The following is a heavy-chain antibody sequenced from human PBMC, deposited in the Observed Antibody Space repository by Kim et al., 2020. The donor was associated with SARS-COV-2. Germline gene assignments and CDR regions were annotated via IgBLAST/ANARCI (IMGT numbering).Heavy chain of an antibody. V-gene: IGHV3-7*03. CDR2: IKQDGSEK. Sequence: GGSLRLSCAASGFTFSSYWMSWVRQAPGKGLEWVANIKQDGSEKYYVDSVKGRFTISRDNAKNSLYLQMNSLRAEDTAVYYCARDYDFWSGYYTLLFDYWGQGTLVTVSS. J-gene: IGHJ4*02. CDR3: ARDYDFWSGYYTLLFDY. CDR1: GFTFSSYW. D-gene: IGHD3-3*01.